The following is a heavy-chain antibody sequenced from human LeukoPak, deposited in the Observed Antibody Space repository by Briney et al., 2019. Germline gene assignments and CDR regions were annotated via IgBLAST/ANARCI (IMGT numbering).Heavy chain of an antibody. D-gene: IGHD2-2*01. CDR3: ARDRGIVVVPGDGFDP. CDR2: INSDGSST. J-gene: IGHJ5*02. Sequence: GGSLRLSCAASGFTLSSYWMHWVRQAPGEGLVWVSRINSDGSSTSYADSVKGRFTISRDNAKNTLYLQMNSLRAEDTAVYYCARDRGIVVVPGDGFDPWGQGTLVTVSS. V-gene: IGHV3-74*01. CDR1: GFTLSSYW.